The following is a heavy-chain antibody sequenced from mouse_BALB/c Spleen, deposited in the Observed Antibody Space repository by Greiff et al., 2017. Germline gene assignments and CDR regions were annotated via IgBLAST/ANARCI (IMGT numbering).Heavy chain of an antibody. CDR3: ASHYYGSYWYFDV. CDR1: GFSLTGYG. Sequence: VMLVESGPGLVAPSQSLSITCTVSGFSLTGYGVNWVRQPPGKGLEWLGMIWGDGSTDYNSALKSRLSISKDNSKSQVFLKMNSLQTDDTARYYCASHYYGSYWYFDVWGAGTTVTVSS. D-gene: IGHD1-1*01. J-gene: IGHJ1*01. CDR2: IWGDGST. V-gene: IGHV2-6-7*01.